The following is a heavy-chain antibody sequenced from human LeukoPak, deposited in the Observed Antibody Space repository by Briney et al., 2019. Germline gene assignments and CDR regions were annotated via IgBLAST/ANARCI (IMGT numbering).Heavy chain of an antibody. V-gene: IGHV4-34*01. CDR2: INHSGST. CDR1: GGSFSVYY. D-gene: IGHD1-26*01. J-gene: IGHJ4*02. Sequence: SETLSLTCAVYGGSFSVYYWSWIRQPPGKGLEWIGEINHSGSTNYNPSLKSRVTISVDTSKNQFSLKLSSVTAADTAVYYCASIDEGAPRDWGQGTLVTVSS. CDR3: ASIDEGAPRD.